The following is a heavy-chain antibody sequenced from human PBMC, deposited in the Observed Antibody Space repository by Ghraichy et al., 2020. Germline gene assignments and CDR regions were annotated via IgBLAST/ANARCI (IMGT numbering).Heavy chain of an antibody. Sequence: GWSLRLSCAASGFTFSDYYMSWIRQAPGKGLEWVSYITSSGSTIYYADFVRGRFTISRDNAKNSLYLQMNSLRAEDTAVYYCARDGSRYCSSTSCYSGYYYYGMDVWGQGTTVTVSS. CDR2: ITSSGSTI. D-gene: IGHD2-2*01. V-gene: IGHV3-11*01. CDR1: GFTFSDYY. J-gene: IGHJ6*02. CDR3: ARDGSRYCSSTSCYSGYYYYGMDV.